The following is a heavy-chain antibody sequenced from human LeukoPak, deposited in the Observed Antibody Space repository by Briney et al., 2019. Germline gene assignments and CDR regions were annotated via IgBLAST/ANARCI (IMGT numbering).Heavy chain of an antibody. CDR3: ARGGGFGYSYGGYCYMDV. Sequence: PGGSLRLSCAASGFTFSSYDMHWVRQATGKGLEWVSAIGTAGDTYYPGSVKGRFTISRENAKNSLYLQMNSLRAGDTAVYYCARGGGFGYSYGGYCYMDVWGKGTTVTVSS. D-gene: IGHD5-18*01. CDR2: IGTAGDT. CDR1: GFTFSSYD. V-gene: IGHV3-13*01. J-gene: IGHJ6*03.